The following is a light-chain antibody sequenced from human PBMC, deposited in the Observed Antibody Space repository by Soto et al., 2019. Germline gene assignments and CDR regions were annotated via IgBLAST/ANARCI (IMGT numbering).Light chain of an antibody. V-gene: IGLV2-14*01. CDR2: AVS. J-gene: IGLJ1*01. CDR3: SSYTSDSSYV. CDR1: SSDVGLYDY. Sequence: QSVLTQPASVSGSPGQSITISCTGASSDVGLYDYVSWYQQHPGKAPQLMIYAVSNRPSGVSNRFSASKSGNTASLFISGLQAEDEADYYCSSYTSDSSYVFGPGTKVTVL.